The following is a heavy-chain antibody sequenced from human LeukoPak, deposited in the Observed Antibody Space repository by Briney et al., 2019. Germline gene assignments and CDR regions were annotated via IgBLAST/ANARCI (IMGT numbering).Heavy chain of an antibody. CDR3: ARDTAMAYYEESYFDP. V-gene: IGHV1-18*01. CDR1: GYTFINYA. D-gene: IGHD5-18*01. J-gene: IGHJ5*02. CDR2: IGAYNGNT. Sequence: ASVKVSCKASGYTFINYAISWVRQAPGQGLECMGWIGAYNGNTNYAQKFQDRLTMTTDKSTSTAYMELRSLRSDDTAVYYCARDTAMAYYEESYFDPWGQGTLVTVSS.